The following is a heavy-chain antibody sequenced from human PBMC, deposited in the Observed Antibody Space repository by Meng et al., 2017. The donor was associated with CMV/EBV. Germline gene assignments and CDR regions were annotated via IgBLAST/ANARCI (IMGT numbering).Heavy chain of an antibody. J-gene: IGHJ4*02. Sequence: KVSCKGSGYIFTNYWIGWVRQMPGKGLEWMGIIYPGDSDTRYSPSFQGQVTISADKSISTAYLQWSSLKASDTAMYYCARRDGIGTTAYFDYWGQGTLVTVSS. V-gene: IGHV5-51*01. CDR2: IYPGDSDT. D-gene: IGHD1-7*01. CDR1: GYIFTNYW. CDR3: ARRDGIGTTAYFDY.